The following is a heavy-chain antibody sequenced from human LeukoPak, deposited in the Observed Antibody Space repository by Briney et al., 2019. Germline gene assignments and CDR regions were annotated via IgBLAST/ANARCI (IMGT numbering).Heavy chain of an antibody. CDR2: ISAYNGNT. CDR1: GYTFTSYS. Sequence: ASVKVSCKASGYTFTSYSINWVRQAPGQGLEWMGWISAYNGNTKYAQKLQGRVTMTTDTSTSKAYMELRSLRSDDTAVYYCARGLGGSGSYFLTFDYWGQGTLVTVSS. CDR3: ARGLGGSGSYFLTFDY. V-gene: IGHV1-18*01. D-gene: IGHD1-26*01. J-gene: IGHJ4*02.